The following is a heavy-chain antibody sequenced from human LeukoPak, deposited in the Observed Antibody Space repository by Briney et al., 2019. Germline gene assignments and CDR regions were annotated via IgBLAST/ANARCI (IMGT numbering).Heavy chain of an antibody. D-gene: IGHD1-1*01. CDR1: GGTFSSYA. V-gene: IGHV1-69*13. CDR2: IIPIFGTA. J-gene: IGHJ4*02. CDR3: ARSPLDHSPYYFDY. Sequence: GASVKVSFKASGGTFSSYAISWVRQAPGQGLEWMGGIIPIFGTANYAQKFQGRVTITADESTSTAYMELSSLRSEDTAVYYCARSPLDHSPYYFDYWGQGTLVTVSS.